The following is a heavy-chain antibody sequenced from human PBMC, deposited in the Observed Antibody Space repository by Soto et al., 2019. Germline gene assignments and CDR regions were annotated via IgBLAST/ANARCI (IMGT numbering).Heavy chain of an antibody. Sequence: GASVKVSCKASGYTFTSYGISWVRQAPGQGLEWMGWISAYNGNTNYAQKLQGRVTMTTDTSTSTAYMELRSLRSDDTAVYYCARVTMGQYYYGSGSYWTDNWFDPWGQGTLVTVSS. CDR3: ARVTMGQYYYGSGSYWTDNWFDP. J-gene: IGHJ5*02. D-gene: IGHD3-10*01. CDR1: GYTFTSYG. V-gene: IGHV1-18*01. CDR2: ISAYNGNT.